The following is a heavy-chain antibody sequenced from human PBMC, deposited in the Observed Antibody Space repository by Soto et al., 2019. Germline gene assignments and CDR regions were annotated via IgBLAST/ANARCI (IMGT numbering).Heavy chain of an antibody. J-gene: IGHJ5*02. CDR1: GGSISSSSYY. Sequence: SETLSLTCTVSGGSISSSSYYWGWIRQPPGKGLEWIGSIYYSGSTYYNPSLKSRVTISVDTSKNQFSLKLSSVTAADTAVYYCARSDSVAATGVSWGQGTLVTVSS. V-gene: IGHV4-39*01. D-gene: IGHD6-19*01. CDR3: ARSDSVAATGVS. CDR2: IYYSGST.